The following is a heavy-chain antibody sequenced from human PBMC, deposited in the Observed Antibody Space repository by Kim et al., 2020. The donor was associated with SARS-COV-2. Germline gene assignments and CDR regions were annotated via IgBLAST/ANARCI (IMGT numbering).Heavy chain of an antibody. J-gene: IGHJ4*02. D-gene: IGHD6-19*01. Sequence: GSLRLSCAASGFTFSSYAMHWVRQAPGKGLEWVAVISYDGSNKYYADSVKGRFTISRDNSKNTLYLQMNSLRAEDTAVYYCARDLGLAVAGKGDYWGQGTLVTVSS. CDR3: ARDLGLAVAGKGDY. V-gene: IGHV3-30-3*01. CDR1: GFTFSSYA. CDR2: ISYDGSNK.